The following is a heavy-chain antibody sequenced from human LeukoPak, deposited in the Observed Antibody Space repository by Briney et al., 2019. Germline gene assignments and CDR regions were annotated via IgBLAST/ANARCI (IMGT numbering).Heavy chain of an antibody. CDR2: ISSSGGST. V-gene: IGHV3-23*01. J-gene: IGHJ4*02. CDR3: AKAQRGLNWNDRNDY. CDR1: GFIFSSYA. D-gene: IGHD1-20*01. Sequence: PGGSLRLSCAASGFIFSSYAMSWVRQAPGKGLEWVSSISSSGGSTFYADSVKGRFTISRDNSRDTLFLQINSLRAEDTALYYCAKAQRGLNWNDRNDYWGQGTLVTVSS.